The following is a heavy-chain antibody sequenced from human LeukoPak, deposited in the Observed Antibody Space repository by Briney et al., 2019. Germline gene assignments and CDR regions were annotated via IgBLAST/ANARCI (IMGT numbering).Heavy chain of an antibody. D-gene: IGHD2-15*01. V-gene: IGHV3-23*01. Sequence: GGSLRLSCAASGFTFSSYAMSWVRQAPGKGLEWASAISGSGGSTYYADSVKGRFTISRDNSKNTLYLQMNSLRAEDTAVYYCAKDDEDIVVVVAAYWGQGTLVTVSS. J-gene: IGHJ4*02. CDR3: AKDDEDIVVVVAAY. CDR2: ISGSGGST. CDR1: GFTFSSYA.